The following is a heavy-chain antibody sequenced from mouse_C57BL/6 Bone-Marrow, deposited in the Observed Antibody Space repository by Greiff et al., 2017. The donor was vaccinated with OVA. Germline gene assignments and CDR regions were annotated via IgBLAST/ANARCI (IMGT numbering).Heavy chain of an antibody. V-gene: IGHV5-17*01. CDR1: GFTFSDYG. CDR2: ISSGSSTI. Sequence: DVHLVESGGGLVKPGGSLKLSCAASGFTFSDYGMHWVRQAPEKGLEWVAYISSGSSTIYYADTVKGRFTISRDNAKNTLFLQMTSLRSEDTAMYYCASGGKSAWFAYWGQGTLVTVSA. CDR3: ASGGKSAWFAY. J-gene: IGHJ3*01.